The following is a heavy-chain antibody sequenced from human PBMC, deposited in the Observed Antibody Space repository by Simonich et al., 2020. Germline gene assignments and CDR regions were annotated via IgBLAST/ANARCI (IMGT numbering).Heavy chain of an antibody. Sequence: QVQLVQSGAEVKKPGASVKVSCKASGYTFTGSYMHWVRQAPGQGLEWMGWINPNSGGTNYAKKFQGRVTMTRDTSISTAYMELSRLRSDDTAVYYCARGPRWTGDDAFDIWGQGTMVTVSS. CDR1: GYTFTGSY. CDR3: ARGPRWTGDDAFDI. D-gene: IGHD7-27*01. CDR2: INPNSGGT. V-gene: IGHV1-2*02. J-gene: IGHJ3*02.